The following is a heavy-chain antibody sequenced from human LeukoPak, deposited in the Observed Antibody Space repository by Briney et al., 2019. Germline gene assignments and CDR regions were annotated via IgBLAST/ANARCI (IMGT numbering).Heavy chain of an antibody. Sequence: GGSLRLSCAASGFTFSSYSMNWVRQAPGKGLEWVSSISSSSYIYYADSVKGRFTISRDNAKNSLYLQMHSLRVEDTAVYYCARDLYYDSRGSPGYWGQGTLVTVSS. CDR3: ARDLYYDSRGSPGY. CDR1: GFTFSSYS. V-gene: IGHV3-21*01. D-gene: IGHD3-22*01. CDR2: ISSSSYI. J-gene: IGHJ4*02.